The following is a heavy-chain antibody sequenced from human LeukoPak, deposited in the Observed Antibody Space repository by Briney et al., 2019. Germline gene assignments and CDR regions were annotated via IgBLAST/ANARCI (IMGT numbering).Heavy chain of an antibody. CDR2: ITNDGSKK. CDR1: GFPFSSYG. Sequence: GGSLRLSCATSGFPFSSYGMHWVRQAPGKGLEWVALITNDGSKKYYGDSVRGRFTISRDNSNSTLYLQMHSLRLEDTAVSYCALIEGGRCYLCDFWGQGNLVVVSS. CDR3: ALIEGGRCYLCDF. J-gene: IGHJ4*02. D-gene: IGHD2-15*01. V-gene: IGHV3-30*19.